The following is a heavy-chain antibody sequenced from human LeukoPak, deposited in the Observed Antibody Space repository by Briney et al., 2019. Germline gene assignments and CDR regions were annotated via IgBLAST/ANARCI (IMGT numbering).Heavy chain of an antibody. D-gene: IGHD6-13*01. CDR2: INPNSGGT. V-gene: IGHV1-2*02. J-gene: IGHJ4*02. CDR1: GNTFTGYY. CDR3: ARDKRYSSSWYPDY. Sequence: ASVKASSKAFGNTFTGYYMYWVRQAPGQGLKGLEWINPNSGGTNYAQKFQGRVTMTRDTSISTAYMELSRLRSDDTAVYYCARDKRYSSSWYPDYWGQGTLVTVSS.